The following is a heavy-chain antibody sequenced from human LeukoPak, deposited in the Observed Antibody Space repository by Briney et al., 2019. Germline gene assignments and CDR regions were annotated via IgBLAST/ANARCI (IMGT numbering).Heavy chain of an antibody. CDR2: LSSTSGYI. CDR1: GFTFSYYS. V-gene: IGHV3-21*01. D-gene: IGHD3-22*01. Sequence: GGSLRLSCEASGFTFSYYSMSWVRQAPGKGLEWVSSLSSTSGYIYSADLVKGRFTISRDNDKNSLYLQINSLRVEDTAVYYCAREVLRYYGSSGQPHYFDYWGQGTLVTVSS. CDR3: AREVLRYYGSSGQPHYFDY. J-gene: IGHJ4*02.